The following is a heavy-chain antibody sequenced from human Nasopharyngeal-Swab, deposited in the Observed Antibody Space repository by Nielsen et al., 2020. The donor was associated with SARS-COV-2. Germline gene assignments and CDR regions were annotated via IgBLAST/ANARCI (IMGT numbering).Heavy chain of an antibody. D-gene: IGHD2-15*01. CDR3: ARGGSTCYYFDY. V-gene: IGHV1-8*01. J-gene: IGHJ4*02. Sequence: ASVQVSCKASGYIFTSYDINCVRQATGQGLEWMGWMNPNSGNTGYAQKFQGRVTMTRNTSISTAYMELSSLRSEDTAVYYCARGGSTCYYFDYWGQGTLVTVSS. CDR2: MNPNSGNT. CDR1: GYIFTSYD.